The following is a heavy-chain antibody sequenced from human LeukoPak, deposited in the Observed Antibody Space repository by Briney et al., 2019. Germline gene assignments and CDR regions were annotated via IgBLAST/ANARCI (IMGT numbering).Heavy chain of an antibody. Sequence: ASVKVSCKASGYTFNSYYMYWVRHAPGQGLEWMGIINPSGGSTSYAQKFQGRVTMTRDTSTSTVYMELSSLRSEDTAVYYCARDKCSGGSCYPIDYWGQGTLVTVSS. CDR1: GYTFNSYY. V-gene: IGHV1-46*02. J-gene: IGHJ4*02. CDR3: ARDKCSGGSCYPIDY. CDR2: INPSGGST. D-gene: IGHD2-15*01.